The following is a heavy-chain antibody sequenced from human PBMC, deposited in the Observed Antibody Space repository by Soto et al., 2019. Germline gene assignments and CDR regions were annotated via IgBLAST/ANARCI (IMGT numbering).Heavy chain of an antibody. Sequence: SSVKVSCKASVGTFSRYAISWVRHAPGQGLEWMGGIIPIFGTANYAQKFQGRVTITADESTSTAYMELRSLRSDDTAVYYCARGSYDILTGPDYWGQGTLVTVSS. CDR1: VGTFSRYA. V-gene: IGHV1-69*13. D-gene: IGHD3-9*01. CDR2: IIPIFGTA. J-gene: IGHJ4*02. CDR3: ARGSYDILTGPDY.